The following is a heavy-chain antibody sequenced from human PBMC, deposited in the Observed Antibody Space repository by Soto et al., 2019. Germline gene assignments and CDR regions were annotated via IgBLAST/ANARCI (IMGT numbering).Heavy chain of an antibody. V-gene: IGHV1-18*01. D-gene: IGHD6-13*01. CDR3: ESDGGIYPDY. CDR1: GCTFTNYG. J-gene: IGHJ4*02. Sequence: QVRLVQSGAEVKKPGTSVKVSCKASGCTFTNYGISWVRQAPGQGLEWMGWISAYNDNTDYAQKLQGRVTITTDTYTSIAYLELSSLRSDDTAVYYCESDGGIYPDYWGQGTLVTVSS. CDR2: ISAYNDNT.